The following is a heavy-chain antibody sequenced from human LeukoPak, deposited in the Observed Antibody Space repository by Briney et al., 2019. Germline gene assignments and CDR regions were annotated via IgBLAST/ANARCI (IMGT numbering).Heavy chain of an antibody. Sequence: SETLSLTCTVSGGSISNNYWIWFRQPAGKGLEWIGRIYTSGSTDYNPSLKSRVTMSVDTSKNQFSLKVTSVTAADTAVYYCARGARNIYYFYMDVWGKGTPVTVSS. CDR2: IYTSGST. J-gene: IGHJ6*03. CDR1: GGSISNNY. V-gene: IGHV4-4*07. CDR3: ARGARNIYYFYMDV.